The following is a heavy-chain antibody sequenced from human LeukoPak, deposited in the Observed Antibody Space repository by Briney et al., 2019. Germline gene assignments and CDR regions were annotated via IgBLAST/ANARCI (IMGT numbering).Heavy chain of an antibody. V-gene: IGHV1-69*01. CDR3: ASSVWFGESEYYFDY. CDR1: GGTFSSYA. D-gene: IGHD3-10*01. J-gene: IGHJ4*02. Sequence: SVKVSCKASGGTFSSYAISWVRQAPGQGLEWMGGIIPIFGTANYAQKFQGRVTITADESTSTAYMELSSLRSEDTAVYYCASSVWFGESEYYFDYWGQGTLVTVSS. CDR2: IIPIFGTA.